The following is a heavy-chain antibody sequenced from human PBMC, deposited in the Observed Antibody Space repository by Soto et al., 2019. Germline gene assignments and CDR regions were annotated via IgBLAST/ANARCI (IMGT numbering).Heavy chain of an antibody. CDR2: IKSKTDAETT. J-gene: IGHJ4*02. Sequence: GGSLRLSCAASGFTFSNAWMSWVRQTPGKGLEWVGRIKSKTDAETTDYAAPVKGRFTISRDDSKNALYLQMNSLKTEDTAVYYCTTLSRGISNWGQGTLVTVSS. V-gene: IGHV3-15*01. D-gene: IGHD1-20*01. CDR3: TTLSRGISN. CDR1: GFTFSNAW.